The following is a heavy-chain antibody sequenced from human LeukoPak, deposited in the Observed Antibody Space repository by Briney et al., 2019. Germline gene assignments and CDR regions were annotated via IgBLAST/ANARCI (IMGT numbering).Heavy chain of an antibody. Sequence: PGGSLRLSCSMTGFNFNMFAIHWVRQAPGKGLEWVSGLSRGGETTNYVDSVKGRFTISRDSSKKMVFLQMNSLKSEDTALYYCAKAQRIRHCSHGVCREGYYYDYWGQGTPVTVSS. CDR3: AKAQRIRHCSHGVCREGYYYDY. CDR1: GFNFNMFA. J-gene: IGHJ4*02. V-gene: IGHV3-23*01. CDR2: LSRGGETT. D-gene: IGHD2-8*01.